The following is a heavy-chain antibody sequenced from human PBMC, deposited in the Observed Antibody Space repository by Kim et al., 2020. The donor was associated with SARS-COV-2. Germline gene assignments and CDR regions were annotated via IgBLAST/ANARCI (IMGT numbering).Heavy chain of an antibody. V-gene: IGHV4-59*13. CDR3: AGGVNYYYYGMDV. CDR2: IYYSGST. CDR1: GGSISSYY. J-gene: IGHJ6*02. D-gene: IGHD3-3*01. Sequence: SETLSLTCTVSGGSISSYYWSWIRQPPGKGLEWIGYIYYSGSTNYNPSLKSRVTISVDTSKNQFSLKLSSVTAADTAVYYCAGGVNYYYYGMDVWGQGTTVTVSS.